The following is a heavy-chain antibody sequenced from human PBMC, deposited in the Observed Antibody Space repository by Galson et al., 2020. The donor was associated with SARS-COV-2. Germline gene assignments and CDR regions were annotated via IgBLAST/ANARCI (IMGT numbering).Heavy chain of an antibody. D-gene: IGHD5-18*01. CDR1: GDSISDYY. CDR2: INFSGNT. J-gene: IGHJ4*02. V-gene: IGHV4-59*01. CDR3: ARVRGYSYGAYYFDS. Sequence: ASETLSLTCTVSGDSISDYYWSWIRQPPGTGLEWIGSINFSGNTNYHSSLRSRVTLSVDTSKNQFSLRLTSVTAADTAIYSCARVRGYSYGAYYFDSWGRGTRVTVSS.